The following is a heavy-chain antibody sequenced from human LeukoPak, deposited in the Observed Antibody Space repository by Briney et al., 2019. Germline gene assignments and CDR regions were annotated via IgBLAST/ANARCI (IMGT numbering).Heavy chain of an antibody. CDR2: ISSSSSYI. Sequence: GGSLRLSCAASGFTFSSYSMNWVRQAPGKGLEWVSSISSSSSYIYYADSVKGRFTISRDNAKNSLYLQMNSLRAEDTAVYYCARGQWLGYFDLWGRGTLVTVSS. V-gene: IGHV3-21*01. J-gene: IGHJ2*01. D-gene: IGHD6-19*01. CDR1: GFTFSSYS. CDR3: ARGQWLGYFDL.